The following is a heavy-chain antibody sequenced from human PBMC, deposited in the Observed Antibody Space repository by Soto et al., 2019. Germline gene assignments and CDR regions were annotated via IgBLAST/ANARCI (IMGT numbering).Heavy chain of an antibody. Sequence: EVQLVESGGGLVQPGGSLRLSCVASGFIFNSYSMNWVRQAPGKGLEWISYINSGSTSVFYADSVKCRFTISRDNAKNSLYLQMNSLRAEDTAVYYCGSSASPDAYWGQGTLVTGSS. CDR3: GSSASPDAY. D-gene: IGHD3-22*01. J-gene: IGHJ4*02. CDR2: INSGSTSV. V-gene: IGHV3-48*01. CDR1: GFIFNSYS.